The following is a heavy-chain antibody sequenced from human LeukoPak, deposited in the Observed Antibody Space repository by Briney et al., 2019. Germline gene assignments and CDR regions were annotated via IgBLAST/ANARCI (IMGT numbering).Heavy chain of an antibody. V-gene: IGHV4-59*08. CDR2: IFYTGDS. D-gene: IGHD2-21*01. J-gene: IGHJ4*02. Sequence: QPSETLSLTCAVYGGSFSGYYWSWIRQPPGKGLEWIGYIFYTGDSNHNPSFKSRVSISLDTSKDQISLKLSSVTAADTAVYYCARHRFASPLDSWGQGTLVTVSS. CDR1: GGSFSGYY. CDR3: ARHRFASPLDS.